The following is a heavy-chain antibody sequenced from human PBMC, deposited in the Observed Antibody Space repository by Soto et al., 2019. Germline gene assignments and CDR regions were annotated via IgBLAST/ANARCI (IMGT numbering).Heavy chain of an antibody. Sequence: QVQLQASGPGLVKPSQTLSLTCTVSGGSISSGGYYWSWIRQHPGKGLEWIGYIYYSGSTYYNPFLKSRVTISVDTSKNQFSLKLSSVTAADTAVYYCARGNSGYDPEYFQHWGQGTLVTVSS. D-gene: IGHD5-12*01. CDR2: IYYSGST. J-gene: IGHJ1*01. CDR3: ARGNSGYDPEYFQH. V-gene: IGHV4-31*03. CDR1: GGSISSGGYY.